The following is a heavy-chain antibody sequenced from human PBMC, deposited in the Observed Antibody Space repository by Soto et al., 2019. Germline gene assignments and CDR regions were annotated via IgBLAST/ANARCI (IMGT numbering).Heavy chain of an antibody. CDR3: ARSPIRSYSRRSFDY. CDR1: DLTFGGYA. D-gene: IGHD6-13*01. V-gene: IGHV3-30-3*01. Sequence: GSSLRLSFRALDLTFGGYAMPGVGKAPGKGLEWVAVISYDGTNNNYAHSVKGRFTISRDNSKTTLYLQMNSLRAEDTAVYYCARSPIRSYSRRSFDYWGQGTLVTVSS. CDR2: ISYDGTNN. J-gene: IGHJ4*02.